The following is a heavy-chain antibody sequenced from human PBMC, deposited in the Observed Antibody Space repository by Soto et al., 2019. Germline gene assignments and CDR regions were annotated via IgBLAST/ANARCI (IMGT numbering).Heavy chain of an antibody. CDR1: GSSISSSSYY. D-gene: IGHD3-10*01. V-gene: IGHV4-39*01. CDR2: IYYSWST. CDR3: SSLPLYYYGSGPQPPYYYYYYMDV. Sequence: SETLSLTCTVSGSSISSSSYYCGWIRQPPGKELQWFGSIYYSWSTYYNPSLKSRVTISVDTSKNQFSLKLSSVTAAYTAVYYCSSLPLYYYGSGPQPPYYYYYYMDVWGKGTTVT. J-gene: IGHJ6*03.